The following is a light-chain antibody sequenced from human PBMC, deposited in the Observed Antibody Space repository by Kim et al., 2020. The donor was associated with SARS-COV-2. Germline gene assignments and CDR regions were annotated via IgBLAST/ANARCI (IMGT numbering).Light chain of an antibody. J-gene: IGKJ4*01. V-gene: IGKV1-33*01. CDR2: DAS. Sequence: DIQMTQSPSSLSASVGDRVTITCQASQDIKHYLNWYQQEPGKAPKLLIYDASNLETGVPSRFSGSGSGTDFTFTISSLQPEDIATYYCQQYDCLPVTFGGGTKVDIK. CDR1: QDIKHY. CDR3: QQYDCLPVT.